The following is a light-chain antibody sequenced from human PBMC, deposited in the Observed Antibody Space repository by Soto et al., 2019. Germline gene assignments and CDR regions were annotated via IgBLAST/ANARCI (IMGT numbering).Light chain of an antibody. Sequence: DIQMTQSPSTLSASVGVRVTITCRASQSISSWLAWYQQKPGKAPKLLIYKASSLESGVPPRFSGSGSGTEFTLTISSLQPDDFATYYCQQYNSYSTFRPGTKVDIK. CDR1: QSISSW. J-gene: IGKJ3*01. CDR2: KAS. V-gene: IGKV1-5*03. CDR3: QQYNSYST.